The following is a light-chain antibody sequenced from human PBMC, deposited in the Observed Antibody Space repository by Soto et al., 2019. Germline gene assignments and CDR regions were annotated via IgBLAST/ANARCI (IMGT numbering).Light chain of an antibody. CDR3: QQYGSSPIT. CDR1: QSVSSSY. Sequence: EIVLTQSPGILSLSPGDRATLSCRASQSVSSSYLAWYQQKPGQAPRLLIYGASTRATGIPDRFSGDGSVTHFTLTISRLEAEDFVMYYCQQYGSSPITFGQGTRLEI. CDR2: GAS. J-gene: IGKJ5*01. V-gene: IGKV3-20*01.